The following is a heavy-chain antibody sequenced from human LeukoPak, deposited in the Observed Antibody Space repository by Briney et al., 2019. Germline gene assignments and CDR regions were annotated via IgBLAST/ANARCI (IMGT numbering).Heavy chain of an antibody. Sequence: GGSLRLSCAASGFTFRYYSMNLVRQAPGEGLEWVSVIYSGGSTYYADSVKGRFTISRDNSKNTLYLQMNSLRAEDTAVYYCARETPEDYGDLIRDYYYMDVWGKGTTVTVSS. CDR1: GFTFRYYS. CDR2: IYSGGST. D-gene: IGHD4-17*01. CDR3: ARETPEDYGDLIRDYYYMDV. V-gene: IGHV3-66*02. J-gene: IGHJ6*03.